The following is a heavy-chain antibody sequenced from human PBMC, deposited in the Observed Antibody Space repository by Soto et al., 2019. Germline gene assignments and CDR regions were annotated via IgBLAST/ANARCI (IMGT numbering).Heavy chain of an antibody. CDR1: GFTFSSYG. V-gene: IGHV3-30*18. J-gene: IGHJ4*02. D-gene: IGHD5-18*01. Sequence: QVQLVESGGGVVQPGRSLRLSCAASGFTFSSYGMHWVRQAPGKGLEWVAVISYDGSNKYYADSVKGRFTISRDNSKNTLYLQMNSLRAEDTAVYYCAKDEIQVWFPHPPDYWVQGTLVTVSS. CDR2: ISYDGSNK. CDR3: AKDEIQVWFPHPPDY.